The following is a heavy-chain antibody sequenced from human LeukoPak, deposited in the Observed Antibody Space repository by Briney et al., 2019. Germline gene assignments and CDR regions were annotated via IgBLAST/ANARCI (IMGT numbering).Heavy chain of an antibody. Sequence: GGSLRLSCAASGFTFSSYAMHWVRQAPGKGLEWVAVISYDGSNKYYADSVKGRFTICRDNSKNTLYLQMNSLRAEDTAVYYCARSMVDFDYWGQGTLVTVSS. CDR3: ARSMVDFDY. D-gene: IGHD2-15*01. CDR2: ISYDGSNK. V-gene: IGHV3-30*04. CDR1: GFTFSSYA. J-gene: IGHJ4*02.